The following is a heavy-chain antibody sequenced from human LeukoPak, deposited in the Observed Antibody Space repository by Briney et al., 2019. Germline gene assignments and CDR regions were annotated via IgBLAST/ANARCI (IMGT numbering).Heavy chain of an antibody. D-gene: IGHD6-19*01. Sequence: SETLSLTCTVSGGSISTYYWSWIRQPPGKRLEWIGYFDHSGNTNYNPSLKSRVTISEDTSKNEFSLNLSSVTASDTAVYYCARHGSSASSDWYRLDYWGQGTLVTVSS. J-gene: IGHJ4*02. V-gene: IGHV4-59*08. CDR3: ARHGSSASSDWYRLDY. CDR1: GGSISTYY. CDR2: FDHSGNT.